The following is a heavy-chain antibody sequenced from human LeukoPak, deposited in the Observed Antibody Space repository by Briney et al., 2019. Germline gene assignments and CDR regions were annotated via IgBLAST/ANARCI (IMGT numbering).Heavy chain of an antibody. J-gene: IGHJ5*02. V-gene: IGHV3-13*01. CDR3: IRGGDGFDP. CDR2: IDTAGHT. CDR1: GFTFSNYD. Sequence: GSLRLSCGASGFTFSNYDMHWVRPATGKGLEWVSAIDTAGHTYYIDSVKGRFTISRENAKNSLYLQMNSLRAGDTAVYYCIRGGDGFDPWGEGTLVTVSS. D-gene: IGHD3-10*01.